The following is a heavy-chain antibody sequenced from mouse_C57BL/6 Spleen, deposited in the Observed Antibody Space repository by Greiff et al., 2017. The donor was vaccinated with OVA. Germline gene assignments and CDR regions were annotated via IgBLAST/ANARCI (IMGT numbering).Heavy chain of an antibody. J-gene: IGHJ4*01. CDR1: GYTFTDYE. D-gene: IGHD1-1*02. CDR3: TRWGGYWAMDY. Sequence: QVQLQQSGAELVRPGASVTLSCKASGYTFTDYEMHWVKQTPVHGLEWIGAIDPETGGTAYNQKFKGKAILTADKSSSPAYMELRSLTSEDSAVYYCTRWGGYWAMDYWGQGTSVTVSS. CDR2: IDPETGGT. V-gene: IGHV1-15*01.